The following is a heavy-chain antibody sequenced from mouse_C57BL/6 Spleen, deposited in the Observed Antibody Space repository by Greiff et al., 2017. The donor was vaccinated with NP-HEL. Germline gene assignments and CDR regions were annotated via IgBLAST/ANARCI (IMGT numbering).Heavy chain of an antibody. CDR1: GYTFTSYW. Sequence: VQLQQSGAALVKPGASVKLSCKASGYTFTSYWMHWVKPRPGRGLEWIGRIAPNSGGTKYNEKFKSKATLTVDKPSSTAYMQLSSLTSEDSAVYYCARGGDSNFYAMDYWGQGTSVTVSS. CDR3: ARGGDSNFYAMDY. CDR2: IAPNSGGT. J-gene: IGHJ4*01. V-gene: IGHV1-72*01. D-gene: IGHD2-5*01.